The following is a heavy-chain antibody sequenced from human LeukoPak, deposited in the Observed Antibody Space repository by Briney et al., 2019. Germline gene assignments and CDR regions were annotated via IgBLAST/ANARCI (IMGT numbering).Heavy chain of an antibody. J-gene: IGHJ4*02. CDR2: INHSGST. Sequence: SETLSLTCAVYGGSFSGYYWSWIRQPPGNRLEWIGEINHSGSTNYNPSLKSRVTISVDTSKNQFSLKLSSVTAADTAVYYCARVGYYNGFAFWVQGTLVTVSS. V-gene: IGHV4-34*01. D-gene: IGHD3-9*01. CDR3: ARVGYYNGFAF. CDR1: GGSFSGYY.